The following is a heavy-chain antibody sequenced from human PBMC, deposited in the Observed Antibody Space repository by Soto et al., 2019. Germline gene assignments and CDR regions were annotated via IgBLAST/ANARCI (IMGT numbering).Heavy chain of an antibody. CDR1: GGTFSSYT. J-gene: IGHJ3*02. D-gene: IGHD6-19*01. CDR3: ASQSSGWYSGAFDI. Sequence: QVQLVQSGAEVKKPGSSVKVSCKASGGTFSSYTISWVRQAPGQGLEWMGRIIPILGIANYVQKFQGRVMITADKSTSTDYMELSSLRSEDTAVYYCASQSSGWYSGAFDIWGQGTMVTVSS. V-gene: IGHV1-69*02. CDR2: IIPILGIA.